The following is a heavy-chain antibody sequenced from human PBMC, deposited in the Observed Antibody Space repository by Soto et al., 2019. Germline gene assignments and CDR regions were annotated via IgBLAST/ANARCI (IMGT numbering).Heavy chain of an antibody. D-gene: IGHD3-22*01. CDR3: ARDYYYDSRGHPGAYYYGMDV. CDR2: ISDSGGT. J-gene: IGHJ6*02. V-gene: IGHV4-59*01. Sequence: PSETLSLTCSVSGGSISSYYWSWIRQPPGKGLEWIGHISDSGGTNYNPSLKGRVTISRDTSKNQISLKVSSVIAADTAIYYCARDYYYDSRGHPGAYYYGMDVWGQGTTVTVSS. CDR1: GGSISSYY.